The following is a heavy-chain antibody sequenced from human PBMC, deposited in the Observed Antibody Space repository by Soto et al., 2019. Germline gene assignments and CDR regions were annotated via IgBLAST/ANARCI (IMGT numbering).Heavy chain of an antibody. CDR1: GGSISSSNW. CDR3: AREEPTYYDILTGYSHYYYYGMDV. D-gene: IGHD3-9*01. CDR2: IYHSGST. J-gene: IGHJ6*02. V-gene: IGHV4-4*02. Sequence: SETLSLTCAVSGGSISSSNWWSWVRQPPGKGLEWIGEIYHSGSTNYNPSLKSRVTISVDKSKNQFSLKLSSVTAADTAVYYCAREEPTYYDILTGYSHYYYYGMDVWGQGTTVTSP.